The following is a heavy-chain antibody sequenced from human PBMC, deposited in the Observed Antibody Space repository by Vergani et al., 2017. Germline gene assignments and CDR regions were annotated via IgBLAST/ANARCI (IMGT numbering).Heavy chain of an antibody. Sequence: QVQLVQSGAEVKKPGSSVKVSCKASGGTFSSYAISWVRQAPGQGLEWMGGIIPIFGTANYAQKFQGRVTITADESTSTAYMELSSLRSEDTAVYYCASPEDGNYDYRDHDAFDIWGQGKMVTVSA. D-gene: IGHD4-11*01. J-gene: IGHJ3*02. CDR2: IIPIFGTA. V-gene: IGHV1-69*01. CDR3: ASPEDGNYDYRDHDAFDI. CDR1: GGTFSSYA.